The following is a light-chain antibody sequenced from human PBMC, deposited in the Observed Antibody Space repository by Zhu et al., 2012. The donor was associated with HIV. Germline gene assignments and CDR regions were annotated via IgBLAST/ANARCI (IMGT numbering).Light chain of an antibody. CDR1: QSVSSY. CDR3: HQYGRPPFT. Sequence: EIVLTRSPATLSLSPGERATLSCRASQSVSSYLAWYQQKPGQAPRLLIYDASNRATGIPARFSGSGSGTDFTLTISRLEPEDFAVYYCHQYGRPPFTFGPGTKVDIK. J-gene: IGKJ3*01. V-gene: IGKV3-11*01. CDR2: DAS.